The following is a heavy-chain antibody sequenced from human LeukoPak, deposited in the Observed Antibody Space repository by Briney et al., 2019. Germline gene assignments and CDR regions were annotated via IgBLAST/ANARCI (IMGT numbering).Heavy chain of an antibody. D-gene: IGHD3-22*01. V-gene: IGHV3-23*01. Sequence: GGSLRLSCAASGFIFSSYRMNWVRQAPGKGLEWVSAISGSGGSTYYADSVKGRFTISRDNSKNTLYLQMNSLRAEDTAVYCCARQYYDSSGYHFFSDYWGQGTLVTVSS. CDR1: GFIFSSYR. J-gene: IGHJ4*02. CDR2: ISGSGGST. CDR3: ARQYYDSSGYHFFSDY.